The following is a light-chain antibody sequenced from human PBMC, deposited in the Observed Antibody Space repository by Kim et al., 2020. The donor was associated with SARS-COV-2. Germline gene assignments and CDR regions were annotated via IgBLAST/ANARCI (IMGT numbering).Light chain of an antibody. Sequence: SASVGDRVTITCRDSQSNSSWLAWYQQKPGKAPKLLIYKASSLESGVPSRFSGSGSETEFTLTISSLQPDDFATYYCQQYNSYLYSFGQGTKLEI. CDR2: KAS. V-gene: IGKV1-5*03. CDR3: QQYNSYLYS. CDR1: QSNSSW. J-gene: IGKJ2*03.